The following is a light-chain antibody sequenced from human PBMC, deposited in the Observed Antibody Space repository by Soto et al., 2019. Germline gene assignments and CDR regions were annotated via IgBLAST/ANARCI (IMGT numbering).Light chain of an antibody. V-gene: IGLV4-60*02. Sequence: QPVLTQSSSASASLGSSVKLTRTLSSGHSSYIIAWHQQQPGKAPRYLMKLEGSGSYNKGSGVPDRFSGSSSGADRYLTIANLQFEDEADYYCETWDSNTHVFGTGTKLTVL. CDR2: LEGSGSY. J-gene: IGLJ1*01. CDR1: SGHSSYI. CDR3: ETWDSNTHV.